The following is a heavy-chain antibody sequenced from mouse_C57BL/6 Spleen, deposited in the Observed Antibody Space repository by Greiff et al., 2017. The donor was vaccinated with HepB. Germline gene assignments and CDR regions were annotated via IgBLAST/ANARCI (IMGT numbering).Heavy chain of an antibody. CDR2: IYPRSGNT. Sequence: VKLQESGAELARPGASVKLSCKASGYTFTSYGISWVKQRTGQGLEWIGEIYPRSGNTYYNEKFKGKATLTADKSSSTAYMELRSLTSEDSAVYFCASLYYDYDEAYYYAMDYWGQGTSVTVSS. V-gene: IGHV1-81*01. CDR1: GYTFTSYG. D-gene: IGHD2-4*01. J-gene: IGHJ4*01. CDR3: ASLYYDYDEAYYYAMDY.